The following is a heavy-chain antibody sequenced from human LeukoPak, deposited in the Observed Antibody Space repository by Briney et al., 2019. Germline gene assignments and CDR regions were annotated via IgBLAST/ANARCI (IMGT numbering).Heavy chain of an antibody. Sequence: PSETLSLTCIVSGGSISSYYWSWIRQPAGKGLEWIGQIHTSGSTNHNPSLKSRVAMSVDTSKNQFSLELSSVTAADTAVYYCAGRAQTTGWSFDYWGQGALVTVSS. CDR1: GGSISSYY. CDR2: IHTSGST. J-gene: IGHJ4*02. CDR3: AGRAQTTGWSFDY. D-gene: IGHD6-19*01. V-gene: IGHV4-4*07.